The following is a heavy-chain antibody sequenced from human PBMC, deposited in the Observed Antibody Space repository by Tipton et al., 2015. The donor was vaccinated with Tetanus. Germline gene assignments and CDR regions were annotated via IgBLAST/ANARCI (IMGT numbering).Heavy chain of an antibody. Sequence: TLSLTCTVSGGSVRSGDYYWTWIRQPPGKGLEWVGYIDKGGRTNYTPSLKSRLTISLDKAKKQFSLNLTSVTAADTAVYFCARANFDFPKKGPFDYWGQGTLVTVSS. V-gene: IGHV4-61*08. CDR2: IDKGGRT. CDR3: ARANFDFPKKGPFDY. J-gene: IGHJ4*02. CDR1: GGSVRSGDYY. D-gene: IGHD2/OR15-2a*01.